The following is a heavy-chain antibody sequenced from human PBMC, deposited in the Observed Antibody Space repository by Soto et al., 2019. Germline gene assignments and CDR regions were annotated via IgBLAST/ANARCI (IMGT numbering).Heavy chain of an antibody. CDR2: IYYSGGD. Sequence: QVQLQESGPGLVKPSETLSLTCTVSGGSVSSNSYYWSWIRQPPGKGLEWIAYIYYSGGDNYNPSLQSRVTISVDTSKNQFSRKLSSVTAADTAVYYCAAGWNPRPLDYWGQGTLVTVSS. CDR3: AAGWNPRPLDY. V-gene: IGHV4-61*01. J-gene: IGHJ4*02. D-gene: IGHD1-1*01. CDR1: GGSVSSNSYY.